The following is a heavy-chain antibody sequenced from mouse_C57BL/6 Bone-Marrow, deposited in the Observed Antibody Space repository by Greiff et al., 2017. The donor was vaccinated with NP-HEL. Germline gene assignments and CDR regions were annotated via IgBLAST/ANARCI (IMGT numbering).Heavy chain of an antibody. Sequence: VQLQQPGAELVKPGASVKLSCKASGYTFTNYWIGWAKQRPGHGLEWIGDIYPGGGYTNYNEKFKGKATLTADKSSSTAYMQYSSLTSEDSAIDYCARSREGYDYWGQGTTLTVSS. J-gene: IGHJ2*01. V-gene: IGHV1-63*01. CDR2: IYPGGGYT. CDR1: GYTFTNYW. CDR3: ARSREGYDY.